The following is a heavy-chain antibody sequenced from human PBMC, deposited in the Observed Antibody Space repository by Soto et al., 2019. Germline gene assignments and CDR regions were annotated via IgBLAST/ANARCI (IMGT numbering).Heavy chain of an antibody. V-gene: IGHV1-69*04. CDR1: GGTFSSYT. J-gene: IGHJ3*02. D-gene: IGHD2-15*01. CDR3: ARDLRVVVAATNTFDI. Sequence: SVKVSCKASGGTFSSYTISWVRQAPGQGLEWMGRIIPILGIANYAQKFQGRVTITADKSTSTAYMELSSLRSEDTAVYYCARDLRVVVAATNTFDIWGQGTMVTVSS. CDR2: IIPILGIA.